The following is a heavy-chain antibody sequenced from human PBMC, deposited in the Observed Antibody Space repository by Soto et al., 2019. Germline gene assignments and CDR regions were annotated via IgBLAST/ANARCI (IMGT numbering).Heavy chain of an antibody. CDR1: GGSFSGYY. J-gene: IGHJ6*03. D-gene: IGHD5-18*01. Sequence: SETLSLTCAVYGGSFSGYYWSWIRQPPGKGLEWIGEINHSGSTKYNPSLKSRVTISVDTTENQFSLKLISVTAADTAVYYCARGAHGYSYCYYYYYYMDVWGKGTTVTVSS. CDR3: ARGAHGYSYCYYYYYYMDV. CDR2: INHSGST. V-gene: IGHV4-34*01.